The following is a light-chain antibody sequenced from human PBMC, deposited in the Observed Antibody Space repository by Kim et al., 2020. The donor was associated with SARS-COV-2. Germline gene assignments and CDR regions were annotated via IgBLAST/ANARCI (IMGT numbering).Light chain of an antibody. CDR1: QGIYKY. J-gene: IGKJ2*01. CDR3: QKYDVAPYT. CDR2: DAS. V-gene: IGKV1-27*01. Sequence: SASVGYRVTITCRASQGIYKYLAWYQQKPGKVPKLLMYDASTLQSGFPSRFSGRGSGTSFTLTISSLQPEDVATYYCQKYDVAPYTFGQGTKLEI.